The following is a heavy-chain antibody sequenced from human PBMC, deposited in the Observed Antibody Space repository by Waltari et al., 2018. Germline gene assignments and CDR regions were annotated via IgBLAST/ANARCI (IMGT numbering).Heavy chain of an antibody. CDR2: IIPIVGTA. V-gene: IGHV1-69*05. J-gene: IGHJ4*02. CDR1: GGTFSSYA. Sequence: QVKLVQSGAEVKKPGSSVKVSCKDSGGTFSSYAISWVRKAPGKGLEWMGVIIPIVGTANYAQKFQVRVTITTDESTSTAYMELSIRRSEDTAVYYCARDNAGWGQGTLVTVSS. CDR3: ARDNAG.